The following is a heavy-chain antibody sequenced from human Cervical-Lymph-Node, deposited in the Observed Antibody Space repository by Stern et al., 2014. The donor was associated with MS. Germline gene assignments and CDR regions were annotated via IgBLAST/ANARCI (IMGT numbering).Heavy chain of an antibody. CDR1: GGTFSSQA. CDR2: IIPIFGTP. J-gene: IGHJ6*02. CDR3: ATPSTVTVGGMDV. Sequence: QLVQSGAEVKKPGSSVKVSCKASGGTFSSQAINWVRQAPGQGLEWVGGIIPIFGTPNYAQKVQDRVTITADESTSTADMDLSSLRSEDTAVYYCATPSTVTVGGMDVWGQGTTVTVSS. D-gene: IGHD4-17*01. V-gene: IGHV1-69*01.